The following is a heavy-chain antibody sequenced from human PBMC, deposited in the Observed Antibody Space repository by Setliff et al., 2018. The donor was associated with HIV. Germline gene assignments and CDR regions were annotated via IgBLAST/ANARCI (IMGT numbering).Heavy chain of an antibody. CDR1: GGSISSTTYW. Sequence: SETLSLTCTVSGGSISSTTYWWGWIRQPPGKGLEWIGSIYHSGSTYYNPSLKSRVTMSADTSKNQFSLKLTSVSAADTAVYFCARDRIEVIAETPHDVFDIWGRGTMVTVSS. J-gene: IGHJ3*02. CDR3: ARDRIEVIAETPHDVFDI. CDR2: IYHSGST. D-gene: IGHD6-13*01. V-gene: IGHV4-39*07.